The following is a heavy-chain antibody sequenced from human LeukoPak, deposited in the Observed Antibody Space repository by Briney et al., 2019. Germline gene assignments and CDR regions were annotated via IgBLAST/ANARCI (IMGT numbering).Heavy chain of an antibody. Sequence: PGGSLRLSCAASGFTLSSYAMSWVRQAPGKGLEWVSAISGSGGATYYADSVKGRFTISRDNSMNTLYLQMNSLRAEDTAVYYCAKRGGHSGNDYFDYWGQGTLVTVSS. CDR1: GFTLSSYA. CDR3: AKRGGHSGNDYFDY. D-gene: IGHD5-12*01. J-gene: IGHJ4*02. CDR2: ISGSGGAT. V-gene: IGHV3-23*01.